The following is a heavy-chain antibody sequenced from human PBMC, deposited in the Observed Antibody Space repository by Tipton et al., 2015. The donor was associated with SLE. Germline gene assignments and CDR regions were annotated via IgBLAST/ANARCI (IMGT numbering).Heavy chain of an antibody. CDR2: IFQSGSI. V-gene: IGHV4-59*11. D-gene: IGHD3-16*01. Sequence: TLSLTCTVSGGSINNHYWSWIRQPPGKGLEWIGYIFQSGSIKYNPSLKTGVTIAVDTSKSQFSLNLTSVTAADTAGYYCARAGWGMGAFDIWGQGTMVTVSS. CDR3: ARAGWGMGAFDI. J-gene: IGHJ3*02. CDR1: GGSINNHY.